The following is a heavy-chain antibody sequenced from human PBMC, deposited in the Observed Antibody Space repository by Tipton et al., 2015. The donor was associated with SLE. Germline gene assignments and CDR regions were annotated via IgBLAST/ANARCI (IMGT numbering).Heavy chain of an antibody. D-gene: IGHD3-3*01. V-gene: IGHV1-18*01. CDR1: GYTFTSYG. J-gene: IGHJ1*01. Sequence: QAQLVQSGPEEKKPGASVKVSCKASGYTFTSYGISWVRQAPGQGLEWMGWISAYNGNTNYAQKLQGRVTMTTDTSTSTAYMELRSRRSDDTAVYYCARFRPSRTKTITIFEHWGQGSLVTVSS. CDR2: ISAYNGNT. CDR3: ARFRPSRTKTITIFEH.